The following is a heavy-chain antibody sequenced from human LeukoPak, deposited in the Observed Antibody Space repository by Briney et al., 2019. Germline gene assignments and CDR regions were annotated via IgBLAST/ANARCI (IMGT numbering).Heavy chain of an antibody. Sequence: GGSLRLSCAASGFTFDDYGMSWVRQAPGKGLEWVSTINWNGDNTGYADSVKGRFTISRDNTKNSLYLQMNSLRAEDTAFYYCAREVQGGSGSYYNSYYFDYWGQGTLVTVSS. D-gene: IGHD3-10*01. CDR3: AREVQGGSGSYYNSYYFDY. V-gene: IGHV3-20*04. J-gene: IGHJ4*02. CDR2: INWNGDNT. CDR1: GFTFDDYG.